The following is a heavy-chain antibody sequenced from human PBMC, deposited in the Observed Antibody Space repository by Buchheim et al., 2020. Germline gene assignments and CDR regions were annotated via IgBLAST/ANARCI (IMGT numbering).Heavy chain of an antibody. J-gene: IGHJ4*02. V-gene: IGHV3-23*01. CDR1: GFTFINYG. CDR2: ISGSGDKT. Sequence: EVQLLESGGGLIQPGGSLRLSCAASGFTFINYGMNWVRQAPGKGLEWVSVISGSGDKTYNADSVKGRFTISSDNSKNTLYLQMNSLRAEDTAIYYCARVDSRAVAGALDSWGQGT. D-gene: IGHD6-19*01. CDR3: ARVDSRAVAGALDS.